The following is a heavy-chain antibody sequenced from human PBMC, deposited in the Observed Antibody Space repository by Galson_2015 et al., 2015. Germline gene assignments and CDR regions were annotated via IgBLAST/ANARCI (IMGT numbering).Heavy chain of an antibody. J-gene: IGHJ6*02. Sequence: SLRLSCAASGFTFSGYWMSWVRQAPGKGLEWVANIKQDGSEKYYVDSVKGRFTISRDNAKNSLYLQMNSLRAEDTAVYYCARNAPNPPHSNYKGLNYYYYGMDVWGQGTTVTVSS. V-gene: IGHV3-7*01. CDR3: ARNAPNPPHSNYKGLNYYYYGMDV. D-gene: IGHD4-11*01. CDR1: GFTFSGYW. CDR2: IKQDGSEK.